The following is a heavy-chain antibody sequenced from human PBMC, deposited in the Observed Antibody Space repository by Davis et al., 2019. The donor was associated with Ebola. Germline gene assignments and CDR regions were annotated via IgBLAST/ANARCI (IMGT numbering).Heavy chain of an antibody. V-gene: IGHV1-18*01. J-gene: IGHJ5*02. D-gene: IGHD3-10*01. CDR2: ISAYNGNT. Sequence: AASVKVSCKASAYTSTRYGISWVRQAPGQGLEWMGWISAYNGNTNYAQNLQGRVTMTTDTSTSTAYMEVRSLRYDDTAVYYCARAVTMVLPSGWFDPWGQGTLVTVSS. CDR3: ARAVTMVLPSGWFDP. CDR1: AYTSTRYG.